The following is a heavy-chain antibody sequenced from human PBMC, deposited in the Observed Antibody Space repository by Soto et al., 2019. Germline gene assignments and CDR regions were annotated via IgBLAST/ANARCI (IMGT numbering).Heavy chain of an antibody. CDR2: ISYDGSNK. D-gene: IGHD3-22*01. CDR3: AKPLGPIYYDSSGYYSGFDY. Sequence: LRLSCAASGFTFSSYGMHWVRQAPGKGLEWVAVISYDGSNKYYADSVKGRFTISGDNSKNTLYLQMNSLRAEDTAVYYCAKPLGPIYYDSSGYYSGFDYWGQGTLVTVSS. CDR1: GFTFSSYG. V-gene: IGHV3-30*18. J-gene: IGHJ4*02.